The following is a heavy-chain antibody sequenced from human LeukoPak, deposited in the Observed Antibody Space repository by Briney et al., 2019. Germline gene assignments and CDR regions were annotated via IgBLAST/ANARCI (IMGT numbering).Heavy chain of an antibody. CDR3: ARQGWVSSSRYGGYYYYMDV. D-gene: IGHD6-13*01. V-gene: IGHV5-51*01. CDR1: GYSLTSYW. J-gene: IGHJ6*03. Sequence: GESLKISCKGSGYSLTSYWIGWVRQMPGKGLEWMGIIYPGDSDTRYSPSFQGQVTISADKSISTAYLQWSSLKASDTAMYYCARQGWVSSSRYGGYYYYMDVWGKGTTVTISS. CDR2: IYPGDSDT.